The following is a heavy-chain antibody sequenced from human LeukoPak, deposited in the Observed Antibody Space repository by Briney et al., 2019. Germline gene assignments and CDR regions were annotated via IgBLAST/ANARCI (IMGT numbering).Heavy chain of an antibody. J-gene: IGHJ3*02. CDR1: GGSISSYY. CDR3: ARGIYYYDGTGYYDAFEI. V-gene: IGHV4-59*12. CDR2: VSYSGST. Sequence: PSETLSLTCTVSGGSISSYYWSWIRQPPGKGLEWIGYVSYSGSTNYNPSLKSRVTMSVDTSKNQFSLKLSSVTAADTAVYYCARGIYYYDGTGYYDAFEIWGQGTMVTVSS. D-gene: IGHD3-22*01.